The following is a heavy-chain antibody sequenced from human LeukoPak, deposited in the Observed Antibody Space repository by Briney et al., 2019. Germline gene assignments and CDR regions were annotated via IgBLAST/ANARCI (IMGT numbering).Heavy chain of an antibody. CDR1: GGSISSGGYS. D-gene: IGHD4-23*01. J-gene: IGHJ4*02. CDR2: IYHSGST. Sequence: SQTLSLTCAVSGGSISSGGYSWSWIRQPPGKGLEWIGYIYHSGSTYYNPSLKSRDTISVDRSKNQFSLKLSSVTAADTAVYYCASQYGGIDYWGQGTLVTVSS. V-gene: IGHV4-30-2*01. CDR3: ASQYGGIDY.